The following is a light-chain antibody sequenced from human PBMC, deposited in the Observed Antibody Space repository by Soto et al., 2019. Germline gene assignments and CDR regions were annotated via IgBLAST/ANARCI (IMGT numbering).Light chain of an antibody. CDR1: SSDVGGYNF. J-gene: IGLJ1*01. CDR2: EVS. Sequence: QSALTQPPSASGFPGQSVTISCTGTSSDVGGYNFVSWYQQHPAKAPKLIIYEVSERPSGVPYRFSGSKSGNTASLTVSGLQAEDEADYYCSSYAGSNNSYVFGTGTKLTVL. CDR3: SSYAGSNNSYV. V-gene: IGLV2-8*01.